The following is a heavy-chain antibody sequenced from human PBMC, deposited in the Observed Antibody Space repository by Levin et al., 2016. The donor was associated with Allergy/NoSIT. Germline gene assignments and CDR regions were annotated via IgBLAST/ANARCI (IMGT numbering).Heavy chain of an antibody. Sequence: GESLKISCAASGFTFSSYAMHWVRQAPGKGLEWVAVISYDGSNKYYADSVKGRFTISRDNSKNTLYLQMNSLRAEDTAVYYCARDSSGYYNYFDYWGQGTLVTVSS. CDR1: GFTFSSYA. V-gene: IGHV3-30-3*01. CDR3: ARDSSGYYNYFDY. J-gene: IGHJ4*02. CDR2: ISYDGSNK. D-gene: IGHD3-22*01.